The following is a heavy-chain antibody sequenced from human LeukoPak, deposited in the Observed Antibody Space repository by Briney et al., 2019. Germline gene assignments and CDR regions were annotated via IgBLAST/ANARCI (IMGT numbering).Heavy chain of an antibody. J-gene: IGHJ4*02. CDR3: ARHENFGNFDY. V-gene: IGHV4-39*01. D-gene: IGHD1-7*01. CDR2: IYYSGST. Sequence: SETLSLTCTVSGGSISSGDYYWGWIRQPPGKGLEWIGSIYYSGSTYYNPSLKSRVTISVDTSKNQFSLKLSSVTAADTAVYYCARHENFGNFDYWGQGTLVTVSS. CDR1: GGSISSGDYY.